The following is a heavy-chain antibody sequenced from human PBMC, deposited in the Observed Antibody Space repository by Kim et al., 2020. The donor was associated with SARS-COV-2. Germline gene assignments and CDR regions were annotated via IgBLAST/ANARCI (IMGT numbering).Heavy chain of an antibody. V-gene: IGHV4-39*01. CDR3: ARHQRYSSVWYV. CDR1: GGSLSSSSYY. Sequence: SETLSLTCTVSGGSLSSSSYYWGWIRQPPGKGLEWIGTAYYIGNPYYNPSLKSRVTISVDTSKNQFSLKLGSVTAADTAVYYCARHQRYSSVWYV. CDR2: AYYIGNP. D-gene: IGHD6-19*01. J-gene: IGHJ2*01.